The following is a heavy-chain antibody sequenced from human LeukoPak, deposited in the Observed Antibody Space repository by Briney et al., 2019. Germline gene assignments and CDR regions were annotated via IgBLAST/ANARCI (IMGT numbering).Heavy chain of an antibody. CDR3: ARYEMTRLVDP. CDR2: IYYSGST. V-gene: IGHV4-59*01. J-gene: IGHJ5*02. Sequence: PSETLSLTCVVSGVSINSYYWSWIRQPPGKGLEWIGYIYYSGSTNYNPSLKSRVTILVDTSKNQFSLKLSSVTAADTAVYYCARYEMTRLVDPWGQGTLVTVSS. CDR1: GVSINSYY. D-gene: IGHD3-3*01.